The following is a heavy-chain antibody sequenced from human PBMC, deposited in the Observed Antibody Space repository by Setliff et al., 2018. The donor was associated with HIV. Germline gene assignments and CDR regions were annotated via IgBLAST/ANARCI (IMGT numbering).Heavy chain of an antibody. CDR3: AKGAGFYGDYTFDH. D-gene: IGHD4-17*01. V-gene: IGHV4-59*11. J-gene: IGHJ4*02. CDR2: IYSTGRT. CDR1: GPSINIHY. Sequence: SETLSLTCTVSGPSINIHYWSWIRQSPGKGFEWIGYIYSTGRTTYNPSLQSRVTIPMVASRNHFSLKVTSVTAADTAVYYCAKGAGFYGDYTFDHWGQGRQVTVSS.